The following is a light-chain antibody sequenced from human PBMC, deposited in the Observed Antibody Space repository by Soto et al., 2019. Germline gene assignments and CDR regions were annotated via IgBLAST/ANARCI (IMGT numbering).Light chain of an antibody. CDR1: QSVSSSY. J-gene: IGKJ1*01. Sequence: EIVLTQSPGTLSLSPGERATLSCRASQSVSSSYLAWYQQKPGQAPRLLIYGASSRATGIPDRFTGSGFGTDFTLTISRLAPEGVAVFYCHQYGSSPQTFGQGTKVDIK. V-gene: IGKV3-20*01. CDR2: GAS. CDR3: HQYGSSPQT.